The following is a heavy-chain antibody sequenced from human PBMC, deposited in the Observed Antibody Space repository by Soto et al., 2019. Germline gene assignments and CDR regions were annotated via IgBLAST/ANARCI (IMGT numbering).Heavy chain of an antibody. J-gene: IGHJ4*02. V-gene: IGHV3-23*01. CDR2: IYGNGRST. CDR3: AKDFPPGSRLDNDY. CDR1: GFTFSVYT. Sequence: EVQLLESGGGLVQPAGSLRLSCAASGFTFSVYTMSWFRQAPGRGLEWVSSIYGNGRSTFYSTSVKGRFTITRDNSGNTVYLPMSRPRVEDTAIFYRAKDFPPGSRLDNDYRGRGSLVAVSS. D-gene: IGHD3-10*01.